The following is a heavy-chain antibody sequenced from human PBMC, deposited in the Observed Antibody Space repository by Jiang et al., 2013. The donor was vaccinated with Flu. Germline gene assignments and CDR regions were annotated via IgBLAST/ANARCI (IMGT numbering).Heavy chain of an antibody. CDR3: AREGDFWSGYSLDY. D-gene: IGHD3-3*01. J-gene: IGHJ4*02. CDR2: INTNTGNP. V-gene: IGHV7-4-1*02. Sequence: GQGLEWMGWINTNTGNPTYAQGFTGRFVFSLDTSVSTAYLQISSLKAEDTAVYYCAREGDFWSGYSLDYWGQGTLVTVSS.